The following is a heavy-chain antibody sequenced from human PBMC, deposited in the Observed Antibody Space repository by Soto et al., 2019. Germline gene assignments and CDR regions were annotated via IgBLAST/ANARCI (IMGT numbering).Heavy chain of an antibody. Sequence: GASVKVSCKASGYTFTSYYMHWVRQAPGQGLEWMGIINPSGGNTNYAQKFQERVTITRDMSTSTAYMELSSLRSEDTAVYYCAAESWSGSGSSFAFDIWGQGTMVTVSS. CDR3: AAESWSGSGSSFAFDI. CDR1: GYTFTSYY. J-gene: IGHJ3*02. CDR2: INPSGGNT. D-gene: IGHD3-10*01. V-gene: IGHV1-46*01.